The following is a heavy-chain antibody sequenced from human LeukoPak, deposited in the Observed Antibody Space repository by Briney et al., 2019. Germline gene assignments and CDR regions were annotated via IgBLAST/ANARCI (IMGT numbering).Heavy chain of an antibody. CDR2: IYSGGST. D-gene: IGHD6-13*01. CDR3: ARGQRAAAGFDS. J-gene: IGHJ4*02. V-gene: IGHV3-53*01. Sequence: GGSLRLSCAASGFTVSTNYMSWVRQAPGKGLEWVSIIYSGGSTYYADSVKGRFTISRDNSKNTLYLQMNSLRAEDTAVYYCARGQRAAAGFDSWGQGTLVTVSS. CDR1: GFTVSTNY.